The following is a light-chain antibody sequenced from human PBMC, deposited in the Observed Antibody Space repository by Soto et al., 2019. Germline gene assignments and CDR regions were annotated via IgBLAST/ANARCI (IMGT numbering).Light chain of an antibody. CDR1: QTVGRY. V-gene: IGKV3-11*01. CDR3: QQRLHWPIT. CDR2: DAS. J-gene: IGKJ5*01. Sequence: DIVLTQSPATLSLSPGDRVTLSCRASQTVGRYLSWYQHSPGQGPRLLVYDASNRATGVPDRFSGSGSETDFTLTISSLEPEDFAVYYCQQRLHWPITFGPGTRLEIK.